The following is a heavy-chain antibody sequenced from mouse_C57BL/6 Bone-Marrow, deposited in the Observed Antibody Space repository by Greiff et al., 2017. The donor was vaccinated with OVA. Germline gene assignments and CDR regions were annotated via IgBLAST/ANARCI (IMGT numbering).Heavy chain of an antibody. CDR3: ARGYYGSSLFDY. V-gene: IGHV5-12*01. J-gene: IGHJ2*01. Sequence: EVQLQESGGGLVQPGGSLKLSCAASGFTFSDYYMYWVRQTPEKRLEWVAYISNGGGSTYYPDTVKGRFTISRDNAKNTLYLQMSRLKSEDTAMYYCARGYYGSSLFDYWGQGTTLTVSS. D-gene: IGHD1-1*01. CDR1: GFTFSDYY. CDR2: ISNGGGST.